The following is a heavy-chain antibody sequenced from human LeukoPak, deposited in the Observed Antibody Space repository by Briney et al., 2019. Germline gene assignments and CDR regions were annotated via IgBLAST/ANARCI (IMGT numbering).Heavy chain of an antibody. CDR3: ASYLSVSGYDLSGDY. D-gene: IGHD5-12*01. CDR2: INPNSGGT. J-gene: IGHJ4*02. CDR1: GYTFTGYY. V-gene: IGHV1-2*06. Sequence: ASVKVSCKASGYTFTGYYMHWVRQAPGQGLEWMGRINPNSGGTNYAQKFQGRVTMTRDTSISTAYMELSRLRSDDTAVYYCASYLSVSGYDLSGDYRGQGTLVTVSS.